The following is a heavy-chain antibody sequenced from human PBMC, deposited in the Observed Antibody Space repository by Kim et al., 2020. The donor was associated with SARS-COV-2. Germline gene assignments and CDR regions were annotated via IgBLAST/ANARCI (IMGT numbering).Heavy chain of an antibody. Sequence: SVKVSCKASGGTFSSYAISWVRQAPGQGLEWMGGIIPIFGTANYAQKFQGRVTITADKSTSTAYMELSSLRSEDTAVYYCARGPSGYGNYFDYWGQGTLVTISS. CDR2: IIPIFGTA. CDR3: ARGPSGYGNYFDY. V-gene: IGHV1-69*06. J-gene: IGHJ4*02. CDR1: GGTFSSYA. D-gene: IGHD5-12*01.